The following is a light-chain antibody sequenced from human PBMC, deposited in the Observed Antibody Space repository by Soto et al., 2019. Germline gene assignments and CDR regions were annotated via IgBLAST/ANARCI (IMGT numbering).Light chain of an antibody. V-gene: IGKV3-15*01. CDR3: QHYNNWLGS. CDR1: KLVCTS. Sequence: DIVMTHSPDTLSLSPGERASLSCGASKLVCTSMAWYHQKPGQPPRLLIYGASTRAAGVPARFSGSGSGTDLTVSVSSLQSEDSAVYYCQHYNNWLGSFGGGTKVDIK. J-gene: IGKJ4*01. CDR2: GAS.